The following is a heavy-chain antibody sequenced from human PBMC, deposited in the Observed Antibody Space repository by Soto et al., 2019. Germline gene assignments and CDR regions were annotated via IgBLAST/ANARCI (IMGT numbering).Heavy chain of an antibody. CDR2: IYYSGST. J-gene: IGHJ5*02. CDR1: GGSISSSSYY. Sequence: SETLSLTCTVSGGSISSSSYYWGWIRQPPGKGLEWIGSIYYSGSTYYNPSLKSRVTISVDTSKNQFSLKLSSVTAADTAVYYCARHPARYCSGGSCYAAFDPWGQGTLVT. V-gene: IGHV4-39*01. D-gene: IGHD2-15*01. CDR3: ARHPARYCSGGSCYAAFDP.